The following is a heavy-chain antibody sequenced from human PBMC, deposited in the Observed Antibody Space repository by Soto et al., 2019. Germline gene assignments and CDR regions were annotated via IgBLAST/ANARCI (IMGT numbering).Heavy chain of an antibody. J-gene: IGHJ4*02. CDR2: ISAYNGNT. Sequence: QVQLVQSGAEVKKPGASVKVSCKASSYTFTSYGISWVRQAPGQGLEWMGWISAYNGNTNYAQKLQGRVTMTTDTSTSTAYMELRSLRSGDTAVYYCARILVAYDSSGYYSHWGEGTLVTVSS. CDR1: SYTFTSYG. V-gene: IGHV1-18*01. CDR3: ARILVAYDSSGYYSH. D-gene: IGHD3-22*01.